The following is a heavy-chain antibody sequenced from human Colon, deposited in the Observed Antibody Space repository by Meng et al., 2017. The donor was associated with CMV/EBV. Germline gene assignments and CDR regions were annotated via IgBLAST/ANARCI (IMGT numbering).Heavy chain of an antibody. D-gene: IGHD3-3*01. CDR3: ARSQTYYDFWSGYYTATYYYGMDV. Sequence: GGSLRLSCAASGFTFSSYAMHWVRQAPGKGLEWVAVISYDGSNKYYADSVEGRFTISRDNSKNTLYLQMNSLRAEDTAVYYCARSQTYYDFWSGYYTATYYYGMDVWGQGTTVTVSS. CDR1: GFTFSSYA. J-gene: IGHJ6*02. CDR2: ISYDGSNK. V-gene: IGHV3-30-3*01.